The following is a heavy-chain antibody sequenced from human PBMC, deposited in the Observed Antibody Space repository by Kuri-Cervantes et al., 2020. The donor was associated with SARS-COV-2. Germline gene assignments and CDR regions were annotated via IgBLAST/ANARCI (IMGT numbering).Heavy chain of an antibody. V-gene: IGHV4-30-4*08. Sequence: SETLSLTCTVSGGSLGSGDYYWTWVRQPPGEGLEWIGNIYYSGSAFYNPSLKSRVTMSLDMSKSQFSLRLTSVTAADTAVYYCARDSRSSYQVLLDHYYYSYMDVWDKGTTVTVSS. D-gene: IGHD3-3*01. J-gene: IGHJ6*03. CDR1: GGSLGSGDYY. CDR2: IYYSGSA. CDR3: ARDSRSSYQVLLDHYYYSYMDV.